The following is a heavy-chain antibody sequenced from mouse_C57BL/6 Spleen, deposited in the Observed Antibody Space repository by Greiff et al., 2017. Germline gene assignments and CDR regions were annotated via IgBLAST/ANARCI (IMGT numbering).Heavy chain of an antibody. CDR3: ARPGGSGSFDY. J-gene: IGHJ2*01. CDR1: GFTFRSYG. D-gene: IGHD1-1*01. V-gene: IGHV5-6*01. CDR2: ISRGTSYT. Sequence: DVLLVESGGDLVKPGGSLKLSCAASGFTFRSYGMSWVRQTPDKRLGWVATISRGTSYTYYPDSVKGRFTLSRDNAKNTQYLQVSSLKSEDTAMYYCARPGGSGSFDYWGQGTTLTVSS.